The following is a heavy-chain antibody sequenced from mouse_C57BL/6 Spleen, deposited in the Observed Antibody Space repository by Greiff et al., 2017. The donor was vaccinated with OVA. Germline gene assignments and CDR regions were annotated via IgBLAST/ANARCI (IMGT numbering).Heavy chain of an antibody. J-gene: IGHJ3*01. Sequence: QVQLQQPGAELVKPGASVKMSCKASGYTFTSYWITRVKQRPGQGLEWIGDIYPGSGSTNYNEKFKSKATLTVDTSSSTAYMQLSSLTSEDSAVYYCARRGASPAWFAYWGQGTLVTVSA. V-gene: IGHV1-55*01. CDR3: ARRGASPAWFAY. CDR1: GYTFTSYW. CDR2: IYPGSGST. D-gene: IGHD6-1*01.